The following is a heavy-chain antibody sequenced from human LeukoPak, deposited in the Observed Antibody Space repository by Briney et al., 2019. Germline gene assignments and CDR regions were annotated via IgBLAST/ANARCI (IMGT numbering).Heavy chain of an antibody. D-gene: IGHD2-2*02. CDR3: AKAAGFAIYYYYYMDV. CDR2: ISGSGGST. V-gene: IGHV3-23*01. Sequence: GGSLRLSYAASGFTFSSYGMSWVRQAPGKGLEWASAISGSGGSTYYADSVKGRFTISRDNSKNTLYLQMNSLRAEDTAVYYCAKAAGFAIYYYYYMDVWGKGTTVTISS. CDR1: GFTFSSYG. J-gene: IGHJ6*03.